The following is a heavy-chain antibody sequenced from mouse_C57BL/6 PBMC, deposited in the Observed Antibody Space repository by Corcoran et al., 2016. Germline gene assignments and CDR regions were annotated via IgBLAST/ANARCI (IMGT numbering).Heavy chain of an antibody. CDR2: IFPGSGST. Sequence: QVQLQQSGPELVKPGASVQISCKASGYTFTDYYINWVKQRPGQGLEWIGWIFPGSGSTYYNEKFKGKATLTVDKSSSTAYMLLSSLTSEDSAVYFCARRIYYDYDAWFAYWGQGTLVTVSA. CDR1: GYTFTDYY. J-gene: IGHJ3*01. D-gene: IGHD2-4*01. V-gene: IGHV1-75*01. CDR3: ARRIYYDYDAWFAY.